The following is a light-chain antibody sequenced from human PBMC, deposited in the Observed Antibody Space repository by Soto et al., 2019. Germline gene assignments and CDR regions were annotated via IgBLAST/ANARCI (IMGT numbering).Light chain of an antibody. CDR2: GS. CDR1: SSNIGAGYG. V-gene: IGLV1-40*01. J-gene: IGLJ3*02. CDR3: QSFDNTLSACV. Sequence: QSVLTQSPSVSGAPGQRVTISCTGSSSNIGAGYGVHWYQQLPGTAPKLLMYGSYRPSGVPDRFSGSKSGTSASLAITGLQPEDEADYYCQSFDNTLSACVFGGGTKLTVL.